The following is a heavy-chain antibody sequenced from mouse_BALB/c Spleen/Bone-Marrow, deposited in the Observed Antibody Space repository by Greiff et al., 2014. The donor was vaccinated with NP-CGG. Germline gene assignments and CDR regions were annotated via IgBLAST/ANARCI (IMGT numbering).Heavy chain of an antibody. CDR2: INPDSSTI. Sequence: EVQLQQSGGGLVQPGGSLKLSCAASGFDFSGFWMGWVRQAPGKGLEWIREINPDSSTINYTPSLKDRFIISRDNAKNTLYLQMSKVKSEDTALYYCARRGYYGGFAYWGQGTLVAVSA. D-gene: IGHD2-3*01. J-gene: IGHJ3*01. V-gene: IGHV4-1*02. CDR3: ARRGYYGGFAY. CDR1: GFDFSGFW.